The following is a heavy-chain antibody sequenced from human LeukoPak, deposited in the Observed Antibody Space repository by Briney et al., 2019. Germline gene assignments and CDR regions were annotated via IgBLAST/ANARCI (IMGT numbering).Heavy chain of an antibody. CDR3: ARDASSTSIFDFDY. J-gene: IGHJ4*02. D-gene: IGHD2-2*01. CDR1: GYTFTSYA. CDR2: INAGNGNT. Sequence: ASVKVSCKASGYTFTSYAMHWVRQAPGQRLEWMGWINAGNGNTKYSQKFQGRVTITRDTSTGTAYMELRSLRSDDTAVYYCARDASSTSIFDFDYWGQGTLVTVSS. V-gene: IGHV1-3*01.